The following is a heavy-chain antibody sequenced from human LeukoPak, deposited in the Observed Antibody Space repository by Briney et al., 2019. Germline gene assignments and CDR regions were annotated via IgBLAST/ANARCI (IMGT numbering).Heavy chain of an antibody. CDR1: GFTFSSYS. CDR3: ARGYCSGGSCYLNAFDI. V-gene: IGHV3-21*01. J-gene: IGHJ3*02. D-gene: IGHD2-15*01. Sequence: GGSLRLSCAASGFTFSSYSMNWVRQAPGRGLEWVSSIRSSSSYIYYADSVKGRFTISRDNAKNSLYLQMNSLRAEDTAVYYCARGYCSGGSCYLNAFDIWGQGTMVTVSS. CDR2: IRSSSSYI.